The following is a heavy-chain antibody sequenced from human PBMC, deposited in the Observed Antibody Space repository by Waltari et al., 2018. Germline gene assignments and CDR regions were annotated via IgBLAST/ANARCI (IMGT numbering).Heavy chain of an antibody. Sequence: QVQLQESGPGLVKPSGTLSLPCAVSGGSLRRTNWWSWVRQPPGRGLEWIGEIYHNGSTSYNPSLGRRVTVSVDKSKNQFSLKVTSVTAADTAVYYCARDAIRAALDHWGPGILVTVSS. D-gene: IGHD6-25*01. V-gene: IGHV4-4*02. J-gene: IGHJ4*02. CDR1: GGSLRRTNW. CDR2: IYHNGST. CDR3: ARDAIRAALDH.